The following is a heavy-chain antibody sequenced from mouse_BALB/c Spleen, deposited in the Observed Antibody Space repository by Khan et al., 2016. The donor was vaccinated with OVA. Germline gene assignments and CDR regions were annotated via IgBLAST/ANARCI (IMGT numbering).Heavy chain of an antibody. Sequence: VQLQQSGPELMKPGASVKISCMASGYSFTTYYIHWVKQSHGKTPEWIGYIDPFNGGSTYNQKFKDKATLTIDKSSSTAYMHLSSLTSEDSAVYYCTRHGSTSWFAYWGQGLWSLSLQ. CDR3: TRHGSTSWFAY. CDR2: IDPFNGGS. CDR1: GYSFTTYY. D-gene: IGHD1-1*01. J-gene: IGHJ3*01. V-gene: IGHV1-31*01.